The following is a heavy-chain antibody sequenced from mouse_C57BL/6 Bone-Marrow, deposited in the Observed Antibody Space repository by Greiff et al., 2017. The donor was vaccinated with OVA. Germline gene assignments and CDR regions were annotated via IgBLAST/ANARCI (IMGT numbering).Heavy chain of an antibody. D-gene: IGHD2-3*01. V-gene: IGHV5-6*01. CDR1: GFTFSSYG. J-gene: IGHJ2*01. CDR3: ARHDADGYYDFDY. Sequence: EVQLVESGGDLVKPGGSLKLSCAASGFTFSSYGMSWVRQTPDKRLEWVATISSGGSYTYYPDSVKGRFTISRDNAKNTLYLQMSSLKSEDTAMYYCARHDADGYYDFDYWGQGTTLTVSS. CDR2: ISSGGSYT.